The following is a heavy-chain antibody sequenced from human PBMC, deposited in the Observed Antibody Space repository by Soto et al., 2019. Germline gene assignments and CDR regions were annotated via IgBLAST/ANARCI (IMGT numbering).Heavy chain of an antibody. CDR2: ISGTRGRQRNT. D-gene: IGHD3-3*01. V-gene: IGHV3-23*01. J-gene: IGHJ5*02. CDR3: AKDQVYFWSGYYLSVSDWFDP. CDR1: GFIFSDYA. Sequence: GGSLRLSCAASGFIFSDYAMTWVRQAPGRGLEWVSTISGTRGRQRNTFYTASVKGRFTVTRDNSKNTLYLQMNSLRAEDTAVYYCAKDQVYFWSGYYLSVSDWFDPWGQGTLVTVSS.